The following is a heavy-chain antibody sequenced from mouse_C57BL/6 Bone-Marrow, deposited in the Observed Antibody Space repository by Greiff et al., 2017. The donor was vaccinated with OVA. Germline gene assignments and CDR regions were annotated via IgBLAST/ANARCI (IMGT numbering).Heavy chain of an antibody. CDR1: GYTFTDYY. CDR3: ARSYSGPWFAF. CDR2: INPENGGT. J-gene: IGHJ3*01. D-gene: IGHD2-10*01. V-gene: IGHV1-26*01. Sequence: VQLQQSGPELVKPGASVKISCKASGYTFTDYYMNWVKQSHGKSLEWIGDINPENGGTSYNEKFKGKATLTVDKSSSTAYMELRSLRSEDSAVYYSARSYSGPWFAFWGQGPLVPVSA.